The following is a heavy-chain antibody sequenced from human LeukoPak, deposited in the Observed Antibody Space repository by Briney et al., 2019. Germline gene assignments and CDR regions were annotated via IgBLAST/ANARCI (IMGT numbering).Heavy chain of an antibody. Sequence: SETLSPTCAVYGGSFSGYYWSWIRQPPGKGLEWIGEINHSGSTNYNPSLKSRVTISVDTSKNQFSLKLSSVTAADTAVYYCARGRFSTYYYDSSGYYWGRWFDPWGQGTLVTVSS. V-gene: IGHV4-34*01. J-gene: IGHJ5*02. CDR3: ARGRFSTYYYDSSGYYWGRWFDP. CDR1: GGSFSGYY. D-gene: IGHD3-22*01. CDR2: INHSGST.